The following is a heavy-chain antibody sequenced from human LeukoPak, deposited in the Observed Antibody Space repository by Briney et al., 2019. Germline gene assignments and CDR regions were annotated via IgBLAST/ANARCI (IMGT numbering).Heavy chain of an antibody. CDR1: GFTFSSYA. CDR3: ARDPLGDSTYYFDY. J-gene: IGHJ4*02. D-gene: IGHD2-21*01. CDR2: ISYDGSNK. Sequence: GRSLRLSCAASGFTFSSYAMHWVRQAPGKGLEWVAVISYDGSNKYYADSVKGRFTISRDNSKNTLYLQMSSLRAEDTAVYYCARDPLGDSTYYFDYWGQGTLVTVSS. V-gene: IGHV3-30*04.